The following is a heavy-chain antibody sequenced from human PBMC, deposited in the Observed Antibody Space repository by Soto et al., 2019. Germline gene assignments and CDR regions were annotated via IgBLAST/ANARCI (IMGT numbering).Heavy chain of an antibody. Sequence: QIHLVQSGAEVKKPGAPVKVSCKGSGYGFTTYGITWVRQAPGQGLEWMAWISAHNGNTNYAQKLQGRVTVTRDTSTSTAYMELRSLRSDDPAVYYCARGRNGDYWGQGALVTVAS. CDR3: ARGRNGDY. CDR1: GYGFTTYG. J-gene: IGHJ4*02. D-gene: IGHD1-1*01. CDR2: ISAHNGNT. V-gene: IGHV1-18*01.